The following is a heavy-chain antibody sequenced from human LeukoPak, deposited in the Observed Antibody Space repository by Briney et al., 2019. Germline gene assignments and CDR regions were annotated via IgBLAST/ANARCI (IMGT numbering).Heavy chain of an antibody. CDR3: ARERRTNAGDASDI. Sequence: GGSLRLSCAASGFIFSSHGMHWVRQAPGKGLEWVAFIRYDGGNKYYADSVNGRFTISRDNSKNTLYLQMNSLRAEDTAVYYCARERRTNAGDASDIWGQGTMVTVSS. CDR2: IRYDGGNK. CDR1: GFIFSSHG. J-gene: IGHJ3*02. V-gene: IGHV3-30*02. D-gene: IGHD2-8*01.